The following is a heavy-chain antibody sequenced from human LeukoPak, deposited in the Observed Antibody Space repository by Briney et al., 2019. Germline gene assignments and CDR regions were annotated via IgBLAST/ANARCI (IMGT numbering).Heavy chain of an antibody. D-gene: IGHD3-10*01. CDR2: IYYSGST. J-gene: IGHJ4*02. CDR1: GGSISNYY. CDR3: ARRDSGSGNYYFDY. Sequence: SETLSLTCTVSGGSISNYYWSWIRQPPGKGLEWIGYIYYSGSTTYNPPLKSRVTISVDTSKNQFSLKLSSVTAADTAVYYCARRDSGSGNYYFDYWGQGTLVTVSS. V-gene: IGHV4-59*08.